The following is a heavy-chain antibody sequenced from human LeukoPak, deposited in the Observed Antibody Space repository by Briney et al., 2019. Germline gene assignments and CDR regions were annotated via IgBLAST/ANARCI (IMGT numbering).Heavy chain of an antibody. CDR3: ARDNGPRFDY. CDR2: INHSGST. J-gene: IGHJ4*02. CDR1: GGSFSGYY. Sequence: SETLSLTCAVYGGSFSGYYWSWIRQPPGKGLEWIGEINHSGSTNYNPSLKSRVTISVDTSKNQFSLKVSSVTAADTAVYYCARDNGPRFDYWGQGTLVTVSS. V-gene: IGHV4-34*01. D-gene: IGHD2-8*01.